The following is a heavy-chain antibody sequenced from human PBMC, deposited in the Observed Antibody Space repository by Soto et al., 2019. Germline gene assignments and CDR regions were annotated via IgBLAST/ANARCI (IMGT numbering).Heavy chain of an antibody. D-gene: IGHD5-18*01. Sequence: SETLSLTCTVSGGSVSSGNYYWSWIRQPPGKGLEWIGEINHSGSTNYNPSLKSRVTISVDTSKNQFSLKLSSVTAADTAVYYCASVRRGYSYGYRYYFDYWGQGTLVTVSS. V-gene: IGHV4-61*01. CDR3: ASVRRGYSYGYRYYFDY. CDR1: GGSVSSGNYY. CDR2: INHSGST. J-gene: IGHJ4*02.